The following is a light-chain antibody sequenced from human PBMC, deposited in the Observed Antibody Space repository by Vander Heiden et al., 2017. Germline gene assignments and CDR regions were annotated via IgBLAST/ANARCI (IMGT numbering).Light chain of an antibody. V-gene: IGKV1-5*03. Sequence: DIQMTQSPSTLSASVGDRVTITFRASQSISTWLDWYQQKPGKAPNLLIYKASSLQIGVPSRFSGSGSGTEFTLTISSLQPDDFATYYCQQYDSFSYTFGQGTKLEIK. CDR1: QSISTW. CDR3: QQYDSFSYT. CDR2: KAS. J-gene: IGKJ2*01.